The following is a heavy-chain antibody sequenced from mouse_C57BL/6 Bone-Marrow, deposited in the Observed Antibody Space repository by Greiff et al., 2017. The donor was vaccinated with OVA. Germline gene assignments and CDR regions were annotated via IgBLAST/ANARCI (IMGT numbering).Heavy chain of an antibody. CDR3: ARGEGLRRYYAMDY. CDR1: GYTFTDYY. Sequence: VQLQQSGPELVKPGASVKISCKASGYTFTDYYMNWVKQSHGKSLEWIGDINPNNGGTSYNQKFKGKATLTVDKSSSTAYMELRSLTSEDSAVYYCARGEGLRRYYAMDYWGQGTSVTVSS. D-gene: IGHD2-4*01. CDR2: INPNNGGT. V-gene: IGHV1-26*01. J-gene: IGHJ4*01.